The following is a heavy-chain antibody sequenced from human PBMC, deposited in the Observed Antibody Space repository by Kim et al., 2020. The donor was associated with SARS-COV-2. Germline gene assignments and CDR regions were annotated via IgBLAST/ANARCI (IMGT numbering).Heavy chain of an antibody. J-gene: IGHJ4*02. D-gene: IGHD4-17*01. Sequence: APKFQGRVTMTRDTSTSTVYMELSSLRSEDTAVYYCARADGDYPPFFDYWGQGTLVTVSS. CDR3: ARADGDYPPFFDY. V-gene: IGHV1-46*01.